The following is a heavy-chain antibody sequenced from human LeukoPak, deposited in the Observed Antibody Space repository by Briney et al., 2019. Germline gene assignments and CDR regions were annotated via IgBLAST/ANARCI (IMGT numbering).Heavy chain of an antibody. Sequence: GRSLRLSCAASGFTFSSYAMHWVRQAPGKGLEWVAVISYDGSNKYYADSVKGRFTISRDNSKNTLYLQMNSLRAEDTAVYYCARDRVVGSGSYCDCLWYWGQGTLVTVSS. CDR1: GFTFSSYA. J-gene: IGHJ4*02. CDR2: ISYDGSNK. V-gene: IGHV3-30-3*01. CDR3: ARDRVVGSGSYCDCLWY. D-gene: IGHD1-26*01.